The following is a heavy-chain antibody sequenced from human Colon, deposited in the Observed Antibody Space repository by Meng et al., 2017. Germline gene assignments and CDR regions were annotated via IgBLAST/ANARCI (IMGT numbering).Heavy chain of an antibody. J-gene: IGHJ4*02. D-gene: IGHD6-13*01. CDR2: IYYSGNT. V-gene: IGHV4-39*07. CDR3: ARDRGYGSSWYPDY. CDR1: CGSIRRSSHY. Sequence: LTLPELSPGIVKPSALSLLSSSVLCGSIRRSSHYGGWFSQPPGKGLVWIASIYYSGNTYYNLSLKSRVTISVDKSKNQFSLSLTSVTAADTAVYYCARDRGYGSSWYPDYWGQGTLVTVSS.